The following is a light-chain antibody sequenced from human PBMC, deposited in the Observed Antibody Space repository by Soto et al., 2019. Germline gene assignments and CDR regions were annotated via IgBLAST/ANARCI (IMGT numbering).Light chain of an antibody. J-gene: IGLJ1*01. CDR1: SSNIADNY. V-gene: IGLV1-51*01. Sequence: QSVLTQPPSVSAAPGQKVTISCSGSSSNIADNYVSWYQQLPGTAPTLLIYDNNKRPSGIPDRFSASKSGTSATLGITGLQAGDEADYYCGAWDSSLSVYVFGTGTKVTVL. CDR2: DNN. CDR3: GAWDSSLSVYV.